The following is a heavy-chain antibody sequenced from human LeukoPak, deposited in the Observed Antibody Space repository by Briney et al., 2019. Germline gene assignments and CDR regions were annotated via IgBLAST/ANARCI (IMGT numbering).Heavy chain of an antibody. J-gene: IGHJ6*03. CDR1: GGSISSYY. D-gene: IGHD1-26*01. CDR3: ARAIVGANHYYYYYYMDV. Sequence: SETLSLTCTVSGGSISSYYWSWIRQPPGKGLEWIGYIYYSGSTNYNPSLKSRVTISVDTSKNQFSLKLSSVTAADTAVYYCARAIVGANHYYYYYYMDVWGKGTTVTVSS. V-gene: IGHV4-59*01. CDR2: IYYSGST.